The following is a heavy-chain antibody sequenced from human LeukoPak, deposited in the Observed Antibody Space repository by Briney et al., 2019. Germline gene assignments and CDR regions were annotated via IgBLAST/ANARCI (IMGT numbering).Heavy chain of an antibody. D-gene: IGHD3-16*02. CDR1: GGSISSSNW. CDR3: ARVATVDMITFGGVIEIGWFDP. J-gene: IGHJ5*02. Sequence: PSETLSLTCAVSGGSISSSNWWSWVRQPPGKGLEWIGEIYHSGSSNYNPSLKSRVTISVDKSKNQFSLKLSSVTAADTAVYYCARVATVDMITFGGVIEIGWFDPWGQGTLVTVSS. CDR2: IYHSGSS. V-gene: IGHV4-4*02.